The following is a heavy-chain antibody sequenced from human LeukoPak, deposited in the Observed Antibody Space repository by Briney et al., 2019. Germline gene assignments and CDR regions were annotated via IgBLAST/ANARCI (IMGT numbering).Heavy chain of an antibody. CDR1: GFTFSIYA. V-gene: IGHV3-23*01. CDR2: MSGSGGST. Sequence: SGGSLRLSCAASGFTFSIYAMSWVRQAPGKGLEWVSGMSGSGGSTYYADSVKGRFTISRDNSKNTLYLQMNTLRAEDTAVYYCAKDREYSYVYDAFDIWGQGTLVTVSS. D-gene: IGHD3-16*01. CDR3: AKDREYSYVYDAFDI. J-gene: IGHJ3*02.